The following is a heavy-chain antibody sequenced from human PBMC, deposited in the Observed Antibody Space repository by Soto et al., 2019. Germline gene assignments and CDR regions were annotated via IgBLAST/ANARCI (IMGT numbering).Heavy chain of an antibody. CDR2: IYYSGST. D-gene: IGHD6-19*01. J-gene: IGHJ4*02. CDR3: ARARFSGWDVRRFDY. Sequence: SETLSLTCTVSGGSISSYYWSWIRQPPGKGLEWIGYIYYSGSTNYNPSLKSRVTISVDTSKNQFSLKLSSVTAADTAVYYCARARFSGWDVRRFDYWGQGTLVTVSS. V-gene: IGHV4-59*01. CDR1: GGSISSYY.